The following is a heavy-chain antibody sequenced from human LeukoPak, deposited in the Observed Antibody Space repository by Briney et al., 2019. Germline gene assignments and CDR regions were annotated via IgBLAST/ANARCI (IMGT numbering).Heavy chain of an antibody. CDR1: GYTFTSYG. V-gene: IGHV1-18*01. D-gene: IGHD6-13*01. CDR3: ARDFIAAAGTDPFDY. J-gene: IGHJ4*02. Sequence: ASVKVSCKASGYTFTSYGISWVRQAPGQGLEWMGWISAYNGNTNYAQKLQGRVTMTTDTSTSTAYMELSSLRSEDTAVYYCARDFIAAAGTDPFDYWGQGTLVTVSS. CDR2: ISAYNGNT.